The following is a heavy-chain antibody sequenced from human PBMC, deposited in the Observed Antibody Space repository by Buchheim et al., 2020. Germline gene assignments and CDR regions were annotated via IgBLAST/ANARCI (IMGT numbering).Heavy chain of an antibody. CDR1: GGSISSAYY. Sequence: QVQLQESGPGLVKPSQTVSLTCTVSGGSISSAYYWSWIRQHTGKGLEWIGFISYTGSAYSNPSLKSRVTMSLDTSKNQFSLKLSSVTAADTAVYYCAREGRAAGGMDVWGQGTT. CDR3: AREGRAAGGMDV. V-gene: IGHV4-31*03. D-gene: IGHD6-25*01. CDR2: ISYTGSA. J-gene: IGHJ6*02.